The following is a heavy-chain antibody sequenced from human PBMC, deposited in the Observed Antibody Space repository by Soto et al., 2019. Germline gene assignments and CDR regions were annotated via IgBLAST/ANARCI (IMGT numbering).Heavy chain of an antibody. CDR1: GGTFNNYA. J-gene: IGHJ6*02. CDR2: IIPTFGTG. CDR3: ASIDGTLVRGGRSSPYEMDV. V-gene: IGHV1-69*01. D-gene: IGHD3-10*01. Sequence: QVLLVQSGPEVKKPGSSVKVSCKASGGTFNNYAINWVRQAPGKGLEWMGGIIPTFGTGNHAQQIQGSATITADESTTTDYMELNSLRSEDTDIYYCASIDGTLVRGGRSSPYEMDVWGQGTTVIVSS.